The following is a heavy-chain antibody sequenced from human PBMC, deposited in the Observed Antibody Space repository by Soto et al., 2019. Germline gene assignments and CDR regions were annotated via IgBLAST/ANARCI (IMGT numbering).Heavy chain of an antibody. J-gene: IGHJ6*02. D-gene: IGHD2-21*02. CDR3: ARAGGYSYYYYGMDV. Sequence: QVQLQESGPGLVKPSETLSLTCSVSGGSVSSGSYYWSWIRQPPGRGLEWIGYIYYSGSTYYNPSLKSRVTISVDTSKNQFSLKLSSVTAADTAVYYCARAGGYSYYYYGMDVWGQGTTVTVSS. CDR2: IYYSGST. V-gene: IGHV4-61*01. CDR1: GGSVSSGSYY.